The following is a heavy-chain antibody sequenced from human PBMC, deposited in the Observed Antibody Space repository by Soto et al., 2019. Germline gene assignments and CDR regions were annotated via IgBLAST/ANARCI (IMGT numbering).Heavy chain of an antibody. J-gene: IGHJ3*02. CDR2: ISSSSSYI. V-gene: IGHV3-21*01. CDR3: ATLLRTPDAFDI. CDR1: GFTFSSHS. D-gene: IGHD3-16*01. Sequence: PGGSLRLSCAASGFTFSSHSMNWVRQAPGKGLEWVSSISSSSSYIYYADSVKGRFTISRDNAKNSLYLQMNSLRAEDTAVYYCATLLRTPDAFDIWGQGTMVTVSS.